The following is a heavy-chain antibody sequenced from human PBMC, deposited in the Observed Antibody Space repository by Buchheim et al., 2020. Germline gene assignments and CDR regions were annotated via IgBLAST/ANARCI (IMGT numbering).Heavy chain of an antibody. V-gene: IGHV1-3*01. D-gene: IGHD3-3*02. CDR2: VNAGNGNT. CDR3: ARTFPSDY. J-gene: IGHJ4*02. Sequence: QVQLVQSGAEVRKPGASVKISCKASGYSFISFAIHWVRQAPGQGLEWMGWVNAGNGNTGYSQNFQGRVSITADTPASTAYMELKSLTSEDTAVYYCARTFPSDYWGQGTL. CDR1: GYSFISFA.